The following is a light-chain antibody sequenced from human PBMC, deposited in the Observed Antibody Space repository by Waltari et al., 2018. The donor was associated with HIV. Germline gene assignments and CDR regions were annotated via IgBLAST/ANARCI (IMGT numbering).Light chain of an antibody. J-gene: IGKJ2*01. CDR1: QSVSSSY. Sequence: EIVLTQSPGTLSLSPGEGTTHAGRASQSVSSSYLAWYQQKPGQAPRLLIYGASNRATGIPDRFRGSGSGTDFTFTISRLEPEDTAVYYCQQYGRSPYTFGQGTNLRIK. V-gene: IGKV3-20*01. CDR2: GAS. CDR3: QQYGRSPYT.